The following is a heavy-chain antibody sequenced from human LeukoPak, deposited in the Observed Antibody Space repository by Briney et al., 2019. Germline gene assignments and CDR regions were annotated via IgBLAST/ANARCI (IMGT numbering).Heavy chain of an antibody. CDR3: ARGRYYGMDV. Sequence: GGSLRLSCAASGFTFSSYAMSWVRQAPGKGLVWVSGIDSGGITTTYADSVKGRFTISRDNPKNTLYLQMNSLRAEDTAVYYCARGRYYGMDVWGQGTTVTVSS. J-gene: IGHJ6*02. V-gene: IGHV3-74*01. CDR1: GFTFSSYA. CDR2: IDSGGITT.